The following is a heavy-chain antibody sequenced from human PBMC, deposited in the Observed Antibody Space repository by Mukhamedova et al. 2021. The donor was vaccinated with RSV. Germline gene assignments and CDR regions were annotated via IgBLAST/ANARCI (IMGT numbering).Heavy chain of an antibody. D-gene: IGHD6-19*01. J-gene: IGHJ1*01. Sequence: SWIRQHPGKGLEWIGYIYYSGSTYYNPSLKRRVTISVDTSKNQFSLKLSSVTAADTAVYYCARDRGSGWYGYFQHWGKGTLVTV. CDR3: ARDRGSGWYGYFQH. V-gene: IGHV4-31*02. CDR2: IYYSGST.